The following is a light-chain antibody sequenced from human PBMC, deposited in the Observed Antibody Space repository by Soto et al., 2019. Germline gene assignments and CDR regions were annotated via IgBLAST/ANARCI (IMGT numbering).Light chain of an antibody. J-gene: IGLJ3*02. CDR1: SSDVGAYNS. Sequence: QSALTQPASVSGSPGQSITISCTGSSSDVGAYNSVSWYQQHPGKAPKLMISEVTNRPSGVSNRFSGSKSGNTASLTISELQAEDEADYYCSSYTTSSTLVFGGGTKLTVL. V-gene: IGLV2-14*01. CDR3: SSYTTSSTLV. CDR2: EVT.